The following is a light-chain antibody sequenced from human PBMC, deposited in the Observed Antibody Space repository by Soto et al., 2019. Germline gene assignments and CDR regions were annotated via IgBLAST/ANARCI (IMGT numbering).Light chain of an antibody. CDR3: QQFGSSIPHT. CDR1: QVIGSRY. V-gene: IGKV3-20*01. Sequence: EIEMTQSPGTLSLSPGERATISCRASQVIGSRYLAWYHQKAGQAPRLLIYGASSSATGIPDRFSGSGSGTDLTLTISRLEPEDFVVYYCQQFGSSIPHTFGQGTKLEIK. CDR2: GAS. J-gene: IGKJ2*01.